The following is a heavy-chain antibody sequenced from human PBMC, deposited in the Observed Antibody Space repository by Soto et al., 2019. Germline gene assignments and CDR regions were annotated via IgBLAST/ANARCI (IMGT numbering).Heavy chain of an antibody. V-gene: IGHV3-23*01. Sequence: EVQLLESGGGLVQPGGSLRLSCAASGFTFSSYAMRWVRQAPGKGLEWVSAISGSGGSTYYADSVKGRFTISRDNSKNTLYLQMNSLRAEDTAVYYCAKDVRGQLGHFDYWGQGTLVTVSS. CDR2: ISGSGGST. CDR3: AKDVRGQLGHFDY. J-gene: IGHJ4*02. CDR1: GFTFSSYA. D-gene: IGHD6-6*01.